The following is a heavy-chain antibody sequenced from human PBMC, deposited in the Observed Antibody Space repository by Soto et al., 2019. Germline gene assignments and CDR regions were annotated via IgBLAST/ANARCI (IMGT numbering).Heavy chain of an antibody. Sequence: PSETLSLTCTVSGGSISSSSYYWGWIRQPPGKGLEWIGSIYYSGSTYYNPSLKSRVTISVDTSKNQFSLKLSSVTAADTAVYYCVRFSAGRSQLRYFDWQVFFDYWGQGTLVTVSS. CDR2: IYYSGST. V-gene: IGHV4-39*01. J-gene: IGHJ4*02. CDR1: GGSISSSSYY. CDR3: VRFSAGRSQLRYFDWQVFFDY. D-gene: IGHD3-9*01.